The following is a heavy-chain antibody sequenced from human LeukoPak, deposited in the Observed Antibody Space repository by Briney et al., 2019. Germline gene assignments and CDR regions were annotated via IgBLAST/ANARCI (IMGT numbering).Heavy chain of an antibody. V-gene: IGHV5-10-1*01. CDR1: GYSFTSYW. CDR3: ARRTTGTTFSDY. J-gene: IGHJ4*02. Sequence: PGESLKISCKGSGYSFTSYWISWVRQMPGKGLEWMGRIDPSDSYTNYSPSFQGHVTISADKSISTAYLQWSSLKASDTVMYYCARRTTGTTFSDYWGQGTLVTVSS. CDR2: IDPSDSYT. D-gene: IGHD1-1*01.